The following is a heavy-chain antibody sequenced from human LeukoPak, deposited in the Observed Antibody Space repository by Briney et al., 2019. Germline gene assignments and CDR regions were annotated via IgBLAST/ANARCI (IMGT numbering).Heavy chain of an antibody. Sequence: GGSLRLSCAASGFTFTSYGIHWLRQAPGKGLEWVSCITSSSSSIYYADSVKGRFTISRDNAKNSLYLQMNSLRDEDTAVYYCARDDGTYRRYFDYWGQGTLVTVSS. CDR3: ARDDGTYRRYFDY. CDR2: ITSSSSSI. CDR1: GFTFTSYG. J-gene: IGHJ4*02. V-gene: IGHV3-48*02. D-gene: IGHD5-18*01.